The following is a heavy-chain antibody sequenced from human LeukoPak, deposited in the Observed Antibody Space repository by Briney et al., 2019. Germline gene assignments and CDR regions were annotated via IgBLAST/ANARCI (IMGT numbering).Heavy chain of an antibody. CDR2: IYYSGST. J-gene: IGHJ6*02. Sequence: SETLSLTCTVSGGSISSYYWSWIRQPPGKGLEWIGYIYYSGSTNYNPSLKSRVTISVDTSKNQFSLKLSSVTAADTAVYYCARLTSRIAPNYYYYGMDVWGQGTTVTVSS. CDR1: GGSISSYY. V-gene: IGHV4-59*08. D-gene: IGHD2-15*01. CDR3: ARLTSRIAPNYYYYGMDV.